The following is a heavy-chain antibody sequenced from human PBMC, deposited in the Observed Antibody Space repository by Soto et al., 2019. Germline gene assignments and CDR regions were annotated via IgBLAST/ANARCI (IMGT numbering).Heavy chain of an antibody. CDR2: IIPIFGTA. V-gene: IGHV1-69*12. D-gene: IGHD2-15*01. CDR3: ASVETQRYYYGMDV. CDR1: GGTFSSYA. J-gene: IGHJ6*02. Sequence: QVQLVQSGAEVKKPGSSVKVSCKASGGTFSSYAISWVRQAPGQGLEWMGGIIPIFGTADYAQKFQGRVTIPAXEXTSTAYMELSSLRPEDTAVYYCASVETQRYYYGMDVWGQGTTVTVSS.